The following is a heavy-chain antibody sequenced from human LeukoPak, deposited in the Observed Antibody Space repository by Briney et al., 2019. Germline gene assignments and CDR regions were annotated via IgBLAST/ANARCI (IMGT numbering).Heavy chain of an antibody. Sequence: GGSLRLSCAASGFTFSSYWMSWVRQAPGKGLEWVANIKQDGSEKYYVDSVKGRFTISRDNAKNSLYLQMNSLRAEDTAVYYCARVVEWFGESWLDYWGQGTPVTVSS. CDR2: IKQDGSEK. CDR3: ARVVEWFGESWLDY. CDR1: GFTFSSYW. D-gene: IGHD3-10*01. J-gene: IGHJ4*02. V-gene: IGHV3-7*01.